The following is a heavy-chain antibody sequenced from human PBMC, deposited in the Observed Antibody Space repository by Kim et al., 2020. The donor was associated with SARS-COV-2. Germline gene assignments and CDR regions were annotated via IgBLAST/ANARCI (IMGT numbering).Heavy chain of an antibody. D-gene: IGHD4-17*01. V-gene: IGHV3-74*01. Sequence: ADSVRGRFTISRDNHKNTLYLKMNRVKAGDTAVYYCASRINGDNPGIDFWGQGTLVTVSS. CDR3: ASRINGDNPGIDF. J-gene: IGHJ4*02.